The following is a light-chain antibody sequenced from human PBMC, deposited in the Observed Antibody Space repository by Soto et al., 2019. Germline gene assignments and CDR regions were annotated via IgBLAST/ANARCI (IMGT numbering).Light chain of an antibody. V-gene: IGKV3-20*01. Sequence: IILTQSAGTLPLSPGERASLSCRASQSVSIHYLVWYQQKPGQAPRLVICGASNRATGIPDRFSGSGSGTDFTLTISSLEPEDFAVYYCQQYGSSGTFGQGTKVDI. CDR1: QSVSIHY. J-gene: IGKJ1*01. CDR3: QQYGSSGT. CDR2: GAS.